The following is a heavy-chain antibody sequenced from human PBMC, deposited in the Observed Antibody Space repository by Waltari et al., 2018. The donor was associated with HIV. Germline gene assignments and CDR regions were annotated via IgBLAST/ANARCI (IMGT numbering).Heavy chain of an antibody. D-gene: IGHD3-3*01. Sequence: QVQLVQSGAEVKTPGAAVKVSCKASGYTFTGYYMHWVRQAPGQGLEWMGRINPNSGGTNDAQKFQGSVTMTRDTSISTAYMELSRLRSDDTAVYYCAREIRLPYYFDYWGQGTLVTVSS. J-gene: IGHJ4*02. CDR1: GYTFTGYY. CDR2: INPNSGGT. CDR3: AREIRLPYYFDY. V-gene: IGHV1-2*06.